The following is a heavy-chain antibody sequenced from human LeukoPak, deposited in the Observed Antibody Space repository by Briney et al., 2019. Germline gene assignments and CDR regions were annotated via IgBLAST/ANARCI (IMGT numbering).Heavy chain of an antibody. D-gene: IGHD3-16*01. Sequence: SETLSLTCTVSGGSISSYYWSWIRQPPGKGLEWIGYIYHSGSTYYNPSLKSRVTISVDRSKNQFSLKLSSVTAADTAVYYCARCGLGGGLTFDYWGQGTLVTVSS. CDR1: GGSISSYY. CDR2: IYHSGST. CDR3: ARCGLGGGLTFDY. J-gene: IGHJ4*02. V-gene: IGHV4-59*12.